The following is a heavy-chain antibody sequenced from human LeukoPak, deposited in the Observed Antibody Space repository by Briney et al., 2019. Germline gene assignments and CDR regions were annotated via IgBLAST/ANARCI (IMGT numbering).Heavy chain of an antibody. CDR2: ISGSGGST. CDR1: GFTFSSYG. Sequence: GGTLRLSCAASGFTFSSYGMSWVRQAPGKGLEWVSAISGSGGSTYYADSVKGRFTISRDNAKNSLYLQMDSLRAEDTAVYYCAELGITMIGGVWGKGTTVTISS. J-gene: IGHJ6*04. D-gene: IGHD3-10*02. V-gene: IGHV3-23*01. CDR3: AELGITMIGGV.